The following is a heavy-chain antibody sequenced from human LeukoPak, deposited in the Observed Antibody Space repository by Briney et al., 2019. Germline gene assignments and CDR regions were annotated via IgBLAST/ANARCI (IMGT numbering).Heavy chain of an antibody. Sequence: ETLSLTCTVSGGSISSYYWSWVRQAPGKGLEWVGRIKSKTDGGTTDYAAPVKGRFTISRDDSKNTLYLQMNSLRAEDTAVYYCASHIAAAGTIDYWGQGTLVTVSS. D-gene: IGHD6-13*01. CDR1: GGSISSYY. CDR2: IKSKTDGGTT. CDR3: ASHIAAAGTIDY. J-gene: IGHJ4*02. V-gene: IGHV3-15*01.